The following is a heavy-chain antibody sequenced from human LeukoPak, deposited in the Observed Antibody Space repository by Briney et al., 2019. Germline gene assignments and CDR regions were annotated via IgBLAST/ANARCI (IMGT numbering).Heavy chain of an antibody. J-gene: IGHJ6*03. V-gene: IGHV4-61*02. Sequence: SSETLSLTCTASGGSISSGIYYWSSIRQPAGKGLEWIWRIYTSGSTNYNPPLKSRVTMSVDTSKNQFSLKLSSVTAADTAVYYCARTMEGYCSGGSCYQYSYYMDVWGKGTTVTVSS. CDR2: IYTSGST. CDR3: ARTMEGYCSGGSCYQYSYYMDV. D-gene: IGHD2-15*01. CDR1: GGSISSGIYY.